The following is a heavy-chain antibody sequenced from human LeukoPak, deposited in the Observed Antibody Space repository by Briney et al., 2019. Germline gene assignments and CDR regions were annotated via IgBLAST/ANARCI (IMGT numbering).Heavy chain of an antibody. V-gene: IGHV3-7*03. J-gene: IGHJ5*02. Sequence: PGGSLRLSCAASGFTFSSYWMSWVRQAPGKGLEWVANIKQDGSEKYYVDSVKGRFTISRDNAKNSLYLQMNSLRAEDTALYYCAKDQVAAAGTGYNWFDPWGQGTLVTVSS. D-gene: IGHD6-13*01. CDR2: IKQDGSEK. CDR3: AKDQVAAAGTGYNWFDP. CDR1: GFTFSSYW.